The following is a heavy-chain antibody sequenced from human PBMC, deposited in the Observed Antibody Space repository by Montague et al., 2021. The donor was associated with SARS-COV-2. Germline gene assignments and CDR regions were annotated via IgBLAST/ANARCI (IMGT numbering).Heavy chain of an antibody. CDR3: ARGLHTVRGVIRWFDP. Sequence: SETLSLTCTVSGGSISSYYWSWIRQPPGKGLEWIGYIYYSGSTNHNPSLKSRVTISVDTSKNQFSLKLSSVTAADTAVYYCARGLHTVRGVIRWFDPWGQGAMVTVSS. D-gene: IGHD3-10*01. CDR1: GGSISSYY. CDR2: IYYSGST. J-gene: IGHJ5*02. V-gene: IGHV4-59*01.